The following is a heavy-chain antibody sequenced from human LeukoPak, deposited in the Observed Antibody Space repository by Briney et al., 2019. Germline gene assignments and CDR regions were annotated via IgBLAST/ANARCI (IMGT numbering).Heavy chain of an antibody. J-gene: IGHJ6*02. CDR3: ARSMADVDTAMVDYYYYGMDV. Sequence: GASVKVSCKASGGTFSSYAISWVRQAPGQGLEWMGGIIPIFGTANYAQKFQGRVTITADESTSTAYMELSSLRSEDTAVYYCARSMADVDTAMVDYYYYGMDVWGQGTTVTVSS. CDR1: GGTFSSYA. D-gene: IGHD5-18*01. V-gene: IGHV1-69*13. CDR2: IIPIFGTA.